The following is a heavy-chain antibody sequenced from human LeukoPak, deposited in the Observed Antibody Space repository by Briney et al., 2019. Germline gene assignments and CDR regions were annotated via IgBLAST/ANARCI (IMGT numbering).Heavy chain of an antibody. V-gene: IGHV3-23*01. CDR2: ISRSDGST. CDR1: GFTFSSYA. CDR3: ARGALIPDF. D-gene: IGHD2-21*01. Sequence: GGSLRLSCAASGFTFSSYAMTWVRQAPGKGLAWVSSISRSDGSTYYADSVKGRFTISRDNSKNTVYLHMDSLRVEDTAIYYCARGALIPDFRGQGTLVTVSS. J-gene: IGHJ4*02.